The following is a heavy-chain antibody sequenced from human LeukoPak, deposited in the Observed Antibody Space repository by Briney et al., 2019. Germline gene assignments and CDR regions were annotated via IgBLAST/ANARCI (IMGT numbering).Heavy chain of an antibody. CDR1: GYTFTSYG. CDR2: ISVYNGNT. D-gene: IGHD2-8*01. V-gene: IGHV1-18*01. Sequence: ASVKVSCKASGYTFTSYGISWVRQAPGQGLEWMGWISVYNGNTNYAQKLQGRVTMTTDTYTNTAYMELRSLRSDDTAVYYCAGSLGYCTSNVCYLKYWGQGTLVTVSS. CDR3: AGSLGYCTSNVCYLKY. J-gene: IGHJ4*02.